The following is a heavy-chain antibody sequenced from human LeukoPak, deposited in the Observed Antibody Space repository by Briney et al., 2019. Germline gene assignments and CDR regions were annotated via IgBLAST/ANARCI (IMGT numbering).Heavy chain of an antibody. CDR1: GYTFTSYD. Sequence: ASVKVSCKASGYTFTSYDINWVRQATGQGLEWMGWMNPNSGNTGYAHKFQGRVTMTRNTSISTAYMELSSLRSEDTAVYYCARGGSIEVATLYNWFDPWGQGTLVTVSS. J-gene: IGHJ5*02. V-gene: IGHV1-8*01. CDR2: MNPNSGNT. CDR3: ARGGSIEVATLYNWFDP. D-gene: IGHD5-12*01.